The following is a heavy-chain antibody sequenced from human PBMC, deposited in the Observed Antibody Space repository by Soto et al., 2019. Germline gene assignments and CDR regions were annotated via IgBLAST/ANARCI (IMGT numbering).Heavy chain of an antibody. J-gene: IGHJ6*02. CDR1: GITFSSYW. D-gene: IGHD3-22*01. CDR3: ARFYYDSSGYLPSPYYYYYGMDV. CDR2: IKQDGSEK. V-gene: IGHV3-7*04. Sequence: GGSLRLSCAAAGITFSSYWMSWVRQAPGKGLEWVANIKQDGSEKYYVDSVKGRFTISRDNAKNSLYLQMNSLRAEDTAVYYCARFYYDSSGYLPSPYYYYYGMDVWGQGTTVTVSS.